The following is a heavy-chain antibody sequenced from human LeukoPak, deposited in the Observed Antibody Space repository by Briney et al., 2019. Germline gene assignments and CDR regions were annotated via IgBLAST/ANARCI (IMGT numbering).Heavy chain of an antibody. J-gene: IGHJ2*01. CDR2: INTNTGNP. Sequence: ASVKVSCKASGYTFTSYGISWVRQAPGQGLEWMGWINTNTGNPTYAQGFTGRFVFSLDTSVSTAYLQISSLKAEDTAVYYCASTPKGYYGSGSYLGTASYWYFDLWGRGTLVTVSS. V-gene: IGHV7-4-1*02. CDR1: GYTFTSYG. D-gene: IGHD3-10*01. CDR3: ASTPKGYYGSGSYLGTASYWYFDL.